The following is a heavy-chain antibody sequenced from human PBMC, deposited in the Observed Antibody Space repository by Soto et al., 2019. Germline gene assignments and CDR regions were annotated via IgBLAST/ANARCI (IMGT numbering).Heavy chain of an antibody. CDR2: INSDGSST. V-gene: IGHV3-74*01. Sequence: EVQLVESGGGLVQPGGSLRLSCAASGFTFSSYWMHWVRQAPGKGLVWVSRINSDGSSTTYAGSVKGRFTISRDNAKNTLYLQMNSVRAEDTAVYYCARDHVYVYNWFDPCGQGTLVTVSS. D-gene: IGHD3-16*01. CDR1: GFTFSSYW. J-gene: IGHJ5*02. CDR3: ARDHVYVYNWFDP.